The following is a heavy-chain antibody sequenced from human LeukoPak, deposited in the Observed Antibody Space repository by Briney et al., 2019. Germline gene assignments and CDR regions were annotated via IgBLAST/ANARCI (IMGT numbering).Heavy chain of an antibody. J-gene: IGHJ6*04. Sequence: GGSLRLSCAASGFTFSSCSMNWVRQAPGKGLEWVSSISSSSSYIYYADSVKGRFTISRDNAKNSLYLQMNSLRAEDTAVYYCARLRGGFGMDVWGKGTTVTVSS. CDR1: GFTFSSCS. CDR3: ARLRGGFGMDV. D-gene: IGHD3-10*01. CDR2: ISSSSSYI. V-gene: IGHV3-21*01.